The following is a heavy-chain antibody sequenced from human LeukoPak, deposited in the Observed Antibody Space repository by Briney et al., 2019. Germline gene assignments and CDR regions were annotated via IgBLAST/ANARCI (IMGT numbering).Heavy chain of an antibody. CDR2: MYYSGST. D-gene: IGHD1-26*01. J-gene: IGHJ4*02. Sequence: SETLSLTCTVSGGSISSSSDYWGWVRQPPGKGLEWIGSMYYSGSTYYNPSLKSRVSISLDTSKNQFSLKLSSVTAADTAVYYCARDRGAYWGQGTLVTVSS. CDR3: ARDRGAY. CDR1: GGSISSSSDY. V-gene: IGHV4-39*07.